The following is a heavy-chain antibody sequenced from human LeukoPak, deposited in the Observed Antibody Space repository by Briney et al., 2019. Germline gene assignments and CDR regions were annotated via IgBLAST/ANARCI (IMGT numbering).Heavy chain of an antibody. Sequence: GGSLRLSCAASGFTFRTYTTNWVRQAPGKGLEWVASIGGSGSFIYYAESVKGRFTISRDNAKNSVYLQLSSLRVEDTAVYYCARLATWDYYYMDVWGTGTTVTVSS. V-gene: IGHV3-48*01. CDR1: GFTFRTYT. J-gene: IGHJ6*03. CDR3: ARLATWDYYYMDV. D-gene: IGHD3-3*02. CDR2: IGGSGSFI.